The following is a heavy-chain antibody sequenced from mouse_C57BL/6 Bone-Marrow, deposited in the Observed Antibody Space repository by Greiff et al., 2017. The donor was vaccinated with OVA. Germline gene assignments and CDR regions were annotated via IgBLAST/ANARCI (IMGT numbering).Heavy chain of an antibody. D-gene: IGHD2-5*01. CDR3: ARGYSNPFAY. CDR1: GYTFTSYG. V-gene: IGHV1-81*01. J-gene: IGHJ3*01. Sequence: VQLQQTGAELARPGASVKLSCKASGYTFTSYGISWVKQRTGQGLEWIGEIYPRSGNTYYNEKFKGKATLTADKSSSTAYMELRSLTSEDSAVYFCARGYSNPFAYWGQGTLVTVSA. CDR2: IYPRSGNT.